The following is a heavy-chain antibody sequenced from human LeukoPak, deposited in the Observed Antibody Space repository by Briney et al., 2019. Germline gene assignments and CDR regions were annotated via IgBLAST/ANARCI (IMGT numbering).Heavy chain of an antibody. CDR3: ARGISSFDY. CDR1: GYTFTSYY. V-gene: IGHV1-46*01. Sequence: ASVKVSCKASGYTFTSYYMHWVRQAPGQGLEWMGIINPSGGSTSYAQKFQGRVTMTRDTSTSTVYMELSSVTAADTAVYYCARGISSFDYWGQGTLVTVSS. J-gene: IGHJ4*02. CDR2: INPSGGST. D-gene: IGHD3-10*01.